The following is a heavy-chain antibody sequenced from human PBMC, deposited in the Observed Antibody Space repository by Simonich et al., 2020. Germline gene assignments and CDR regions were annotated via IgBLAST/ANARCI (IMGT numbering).Heavy chain of an antibody. D-gene: IGHD6-6*01. CDR3: AREGIAARDAFDI. CDR1: GFTFSRYW. V-gene: IGHV3-7*01. CDR2: EKQNGSEK. Sequence: EVQLVESGGGLVQPGGSLRLSCAASGFTFSRYWRSWVRQAPGKGQGWVANEKQNGSEKYYVDSVKGRFTTARDNAKNSLYLQMNSLRAEDTAVYYCAREGIAARDAFDIWGQGTMVTVSS. J-gene: IGHJ3*02.